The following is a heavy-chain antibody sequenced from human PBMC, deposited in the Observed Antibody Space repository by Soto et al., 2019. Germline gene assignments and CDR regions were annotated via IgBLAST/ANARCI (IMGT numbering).Heavy chain of an antibody. CDR2: ITASGGST. D-gene: IGHD3-9*01. V-gene: IGHV3-23*01. CDR3: ARGFSDLLTGLSDY. CDR1: GFTFSGHS. Sequence: EVQLLESGGGLVQPGGSLRLSCEASGFTFSGHSMSWVRRAPGKGLEWVSAITASGGSTHSADSVKGRFTISRDNSKNPLVLHLDSLRGEDTAVYYCARGFSDLLTGLSDYWGQGTLVTVSS. J-gene: IGHJ4*02.